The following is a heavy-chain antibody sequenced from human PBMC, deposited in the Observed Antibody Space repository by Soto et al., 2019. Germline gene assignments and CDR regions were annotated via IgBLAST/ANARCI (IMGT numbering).Heavy chain of an antibody. J-gene: IGHJ1*01. D-gene: IGHD4-17*01. CDR3: AMTSTVTTLYFQH. CDR1: GGSISSGGYY. CDR2: IYYSGST. V-gene: IGHV4-31*03. Sequence: QVQLQESGPGLVKPSQTLSLTCTVSGGSISSGGYYWSWIRQHPGKGLEWIGYIYYSGSTYYNPSLKSRVTKSVDTSKNHFSLKLSSVTAADTAVYYCAMTSTVTTLYFQHWGQGTLVTVSS.